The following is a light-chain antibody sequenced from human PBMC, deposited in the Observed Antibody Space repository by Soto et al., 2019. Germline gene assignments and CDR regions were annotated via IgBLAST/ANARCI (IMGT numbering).Light chain of an antibody. CDR3: AACDDSLNGYV. CDR1: SSNIGSNT. V-gene: IGLV1-44*01. CDR2: SNN. Sequence: QSVLTQPPSASGTPGQRVTISCSGSSSNIGSNTVNWYQQLPGTAPKLLIYSNNQRPSGVPDRFSGSKSGTSASLAISGLQSEDEADYYCAACDDSLNGYVFGTGTQLTVL. J-gene: IGLJ1*01.